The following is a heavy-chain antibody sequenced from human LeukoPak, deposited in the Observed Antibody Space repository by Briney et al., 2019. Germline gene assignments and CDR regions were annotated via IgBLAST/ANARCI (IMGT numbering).Heavy chain of an antibody. CDR1: GFTFNNYA. J-gene: IGHJ4*02. Sequence: GGSLRLSCAASGFTFNNYAMSWVRQAPGKGLEWVSVISGSGGSTYYADSVKGRCTISRDNSKNTLYLQMNSLRAEDTAVYYCAKGYCTNGVCYPDSWGQGTLVTVSS. V-gene: IGHV3-23*01. CDR2: ISGSGGST. D-gene: IGHD2-8*01. CDR3: AKGYCTNGVCYPDS.